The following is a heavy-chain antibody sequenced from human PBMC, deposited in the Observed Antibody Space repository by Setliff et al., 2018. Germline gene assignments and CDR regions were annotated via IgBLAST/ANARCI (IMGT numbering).Heavy chain of an antibody. CDR1: GGSFSGCY. CDR3: ARAPQYSNFWYALSWFDP. J-gene: IGHJ5*02. D-gene: IGHD3-3*01. Sequence: PSETLSLTCAVYGGSFSGCYWSWIRQPPGKGLEWIGEINHSGSTNYNPSLKSRVTISVDTSKNQFSLKLTSVTAADTAVYYCARAPQYSNFWYALSWFDPWGQGTLVIVSS. V-gene: IGHV4-34*01. CDR2: INHSGST.